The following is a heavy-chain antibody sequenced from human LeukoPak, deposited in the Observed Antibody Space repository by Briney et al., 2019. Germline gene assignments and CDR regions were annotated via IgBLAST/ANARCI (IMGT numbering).Heavy chain of an antibody. Sequence: GGSLRLSCAASGFTFSSYGMNWVRQAPGKGLEWVSTITSSGDNTYYGDSVKGRFTISRGNSKNTLYLQMNNLRADDTATYYCAKDAMTLENRWNYRSKTDHEYWGQGTLVAVSS. CDR1: GFTFSSYG. V-gene: IGHV3-23*01. CDR3: AKDAMTLENRWNYRSKTDHEY. J-gene: IGHJ4*02. D-gene: IGHD1-7*01. CDR2: ITSSGDNT.